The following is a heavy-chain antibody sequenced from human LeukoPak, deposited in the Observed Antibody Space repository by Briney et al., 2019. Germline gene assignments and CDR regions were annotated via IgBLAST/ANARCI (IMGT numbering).Heavy chain of an antibody. CDR2: IYTSGST. J-gene: IGHJ4*02. CDR1: GYSISSGYY. CDR3: ARSLNYYDSRGYSFDY. D-gene: IGHD3-22*01. Sequence: SETLSLTCTVSGYSISSGYYWGWIRQPPGKGLEWIGRIYTSGSTNYNPSLKSRVTMSVDTSKNQFSLKLSSVTAADTAVYYCARSLNYYDSRGYSFDYWGQGTLVTVSS. V-gene: IGHV4-38-2*02.